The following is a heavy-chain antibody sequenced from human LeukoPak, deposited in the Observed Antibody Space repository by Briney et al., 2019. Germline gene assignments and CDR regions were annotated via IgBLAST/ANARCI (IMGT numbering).Heavy chain of an antibody. V-gene: IGHV1-2*02. CDR3: ARVGGYSSGWPFDY. D-gene: IGHD6-19*01. Sequence: ASVKVSCKASGYTFTGYYMHWVRQAPGQGLEWMGWINPNSGGTNYAQKFQGRVTMTRDTSISTAYMELSRLRSDDTAVYYCARVGGYSSGWPFDYWGQGTLVTVSS. CDR2: INPNSGGT. CDR1: GYTFTGYY. J-gene: IGHJ4*02.